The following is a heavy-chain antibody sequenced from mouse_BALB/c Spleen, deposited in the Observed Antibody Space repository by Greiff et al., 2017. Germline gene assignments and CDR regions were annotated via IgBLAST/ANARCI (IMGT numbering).Heavy chain of an antibody. CDR3: ARVPYGNYAMDY. D-gene: IGHD2-1*01. CDR2: IWAGGST. J-gene: IGHJ4*01. V-gene: IGHV2-9*02. Sequence: QVQLKESGPGLVAPSQSLSITCTVSGFSLTRYGVHWVRQPPGKGLEWLGVIWAGGSTNYNSALMSRLSISKDNSKSQVFLKMNSLQTDDTAMYYCARVPYGNYAMDYWGQGTSVTVSS. CDR1: GFSLTRYG.